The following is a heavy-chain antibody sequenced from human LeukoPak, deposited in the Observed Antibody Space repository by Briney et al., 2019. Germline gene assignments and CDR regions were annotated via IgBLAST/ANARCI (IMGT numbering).Heavy chain of an antibody. J-gene: IGHJ4*02. CDR3: ARDGAWAYYYDSSGYYPYYFDY. CDR2: XSAYNGNT. V-gene: IGHV1-18*01. CDR1: GYTFTNYG. Sequence: ASVKVXXXASGYTFTNYGISWGRQAAGQGLEGXXWXSAYNGNTNYAQKLQGRVTMTTDTSTSTAYMELRSLRSDDTAVYYCARDGAWAYYYDSSGYYPYYFDYWGQGTLVTVSS. D-gene: IGHD3-22*01.